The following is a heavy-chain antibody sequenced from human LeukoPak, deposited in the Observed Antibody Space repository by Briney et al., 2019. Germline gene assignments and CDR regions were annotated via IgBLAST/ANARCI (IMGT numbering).Heavy chain of an antibody. J-gene: IGHJ4*02. Sequence: GGSLRLSCVGSGFTFSSYSMNWVRQAPGKGLEWVSYISASSIYIYYADSLKGRFTISRDNAKNSLYLQMNSLRAEDTAVYYCARDRSDYYDTSRANDYWGQGTLVTVSS. CDR3: ARDRSDYYDTSRANDY. CDR2: ISASSIYI. V-gene: IGHV3-21*01. CDR1: GFTFSSYS. D-gene: IGHD3-22*01.